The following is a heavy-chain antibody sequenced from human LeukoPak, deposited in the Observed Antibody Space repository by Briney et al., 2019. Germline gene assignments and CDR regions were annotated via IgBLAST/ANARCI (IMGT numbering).Heavy chain of an antibody. Sequence: ASVTVSFTASGYTFTSHYIHWVRQAPGQGLEWMGKINPNSGSTTYAQKLQGRVTMTSDTSTGTAYMELSSLRFDDTAIYYCARGFCSGGRCYDGWFESWGQGTLVTVSS. D-gene: IGHD2-15*01. V-gene: IGHV1-46*01. CDR2: INPNSGST. CDR1: GYTFTSHY. J-gene: IGHJ5*01. CDR3: ARGFCSGGRCYDGWFES.